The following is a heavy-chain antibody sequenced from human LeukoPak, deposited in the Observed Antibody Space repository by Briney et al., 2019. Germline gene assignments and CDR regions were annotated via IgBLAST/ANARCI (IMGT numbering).Heavy chain of an antibody. V-gene: IGHV4-39*01. CDR1: GGSISSSSYY. Sequence: PSETLSLTCTVSGGSISSSSYYWGWIRQPPGKGLEWIGSIYYSGSTYYNPSLKSRVTISIDTSKNQFSLKLSSVTAADTAVYYCARRFGGSYTHYYYYYYMDVWGKGTTVTVSS. CDR3: ARRFGGSYTHYYYYYYMDV. J-gene: IGHJ6*03. CDR2: IYYSGST. D-gene: IGHD1-26*01.